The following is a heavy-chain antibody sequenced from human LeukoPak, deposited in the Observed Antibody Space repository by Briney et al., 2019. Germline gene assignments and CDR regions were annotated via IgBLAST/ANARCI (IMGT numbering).Heavy chain of an antibody. J-gene: IGHJ3*02. D-gene: IGHD1-26*01. CDR2: IYYSGST. Sequence: SETLSLTCTVSGGSIGSSSYYWGWIRQPPGKGLEWIGSIYYSGSTYYNPSLKSRVTISVDTSKNQFSLKLSSVTAADTAVYYCARRLSVGATRGAFDIWGQGTMVTVSS. CDR3: ARRLSVGATRGAFDI. V-gene: IGHV4-39*01. CDR1: GGSIGSSSYY.